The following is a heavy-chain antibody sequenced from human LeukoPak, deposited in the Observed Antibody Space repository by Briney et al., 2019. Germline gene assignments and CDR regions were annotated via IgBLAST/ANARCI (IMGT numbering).Heavy chain of an antibody. J-gene: IGHJ4*02. CDR1: GYTFPGYY. V-gene: IGHV1-2*02. CDR3: ARVKTMIIVVSLFDY. CDR2: INPYSGGT. D-gene: IGHD3-22*01. Sequence: ASVKVSCKASGYTFPGYYMHWVRQAPGQGLGWMGWINPYSGGTNYAQKFQGRVTMTRDTSISTAYMELSRLRSDDTAVYYCARVKTMIIVVSLFDYWGQGTLVTVSS.